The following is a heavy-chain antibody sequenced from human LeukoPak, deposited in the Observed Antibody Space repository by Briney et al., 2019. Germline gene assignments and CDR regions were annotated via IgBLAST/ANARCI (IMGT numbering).Heavy chain of an antibody. CDR3: ARDRRGEYFQH. CDR1: GYTFTGYY. CDR2: ISAYNGNT. J-gene: IGHJ1*01. Sequence: ASVKVSCKASGYTFTGYYIHWVRQAPGQGLEWMGWISAYNGNTNYAQKLQGRVTMTTDTSTSTAYMELRSLRSDDTAVYYCARDRRGEYFQHWGQGTLVTVSS. V-gene: IGHV1-18*04.